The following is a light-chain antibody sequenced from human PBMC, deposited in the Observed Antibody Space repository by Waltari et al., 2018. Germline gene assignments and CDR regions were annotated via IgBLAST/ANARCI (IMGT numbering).Light chain of an antibody. CDR2: DPS. J-gene: IGKJ2*01. CDR1: QSASTN. CDR3: QQYNNWLYT. Sequence: ERVMTQSPATLSVSPGETATLSCRASQSASTNLAWYQQKAGQAPRLLIYDPSIRATGVPARFSGSGAGTEFTLTITGLQSEDFAVYYCQQYNNWLYTFGQGTKLEIK. V-gene: IGKV3-15*01.